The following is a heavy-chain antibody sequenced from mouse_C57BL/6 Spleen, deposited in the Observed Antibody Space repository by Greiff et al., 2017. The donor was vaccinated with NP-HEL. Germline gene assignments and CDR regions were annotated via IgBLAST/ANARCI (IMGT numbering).Heavy chain of an antibody. CDR3: AREGYYGSKAMDY. Sequence: EVNLVESGGGLVKPGGSLELSCAASGFTFSSYAMSWVRQTPEKRLEWVATISDGGSYTYYPDNVKGRFTISRDNAKNNLYLQMSHLKSEDTAMYYCAREGYYGSKAMDYWGQGTSVTVSS. J-gene: IGHJ4*01. V-gene: IGHV5-4*01. CDR2: ISDGGSYT. D-gene: IGHD1-1*01. CDR1: GFTFSSYA.